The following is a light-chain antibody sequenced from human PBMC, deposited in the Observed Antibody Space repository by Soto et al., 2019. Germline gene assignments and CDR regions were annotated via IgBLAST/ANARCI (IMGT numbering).Light chain of an antibody. CDR3: CSYTRSYTWV. CDR2: KVS. Sequence: QSALTQPASVSGSPRQSITISCTGTSSDVGDGDFVSWYQQRPGNAPKLMIYKVSNRPSGVSNRFSGSKSGNTASLTISELQAEDEADYYCCSYTRSYTWVFGGGTKLTVL. V-gene: IGLV2-14*01. CDR1: SSDVGDGDF. J-gene: IGLJ3*02.